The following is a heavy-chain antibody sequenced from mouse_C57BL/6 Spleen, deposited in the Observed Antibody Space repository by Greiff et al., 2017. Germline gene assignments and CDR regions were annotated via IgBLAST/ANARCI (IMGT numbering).Heavy chain of an antibody. CDR1: GFNIKDDY. V-gene: IGHV14-4*01. J-gene: IGHJ3*01. CDR3: TYLPSWFAY. CDR2: IDPENGDT. Sequence: VQLKESGAELVRPGASVKLSCTASGFNIKDDYMHWVKQRPEQGLEGIGWIDPENGDTEYASKFQGKAPIPSDTSSNTAYLQLSSLTSEDTAVYYCTYLPSWFAYWGQGTLVTVSA. D-gene: IGHD2-1*01.